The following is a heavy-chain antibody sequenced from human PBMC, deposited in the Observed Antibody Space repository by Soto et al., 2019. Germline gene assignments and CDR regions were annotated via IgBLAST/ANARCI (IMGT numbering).Heavy chain of an antibody. CDR1: GFTFSNYA. D-gene: IGHD5-18*01. CDR2: ISGSGGGT. V-gene: IGHV3-23*01. Sequence: GGSLRLSCAASGFTFSNYAMSWVRQAPGQGLEWVSSISGSGGGTYYAGSVKGRFAISRDNSKNTLYLQMNSLGAEDTALYYCARSPLADSATSGVDHWGQGTLVTVSS. CDR3: ARSPLADSATSGVDH. J-gene: IGHJ5*02.